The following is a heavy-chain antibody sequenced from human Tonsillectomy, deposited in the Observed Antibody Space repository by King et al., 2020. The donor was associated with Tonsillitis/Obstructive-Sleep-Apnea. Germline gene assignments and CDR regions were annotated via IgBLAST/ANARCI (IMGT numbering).Heavy chain of an antibody. J-gene: IGHJ6*02. CDR2: IWYDGSNK. D-gene: IGHD3-16*01. CDR3: AEGPVGDRFYHYGTDV. Sequence: VQLVESGGGVVQPGRSLRLSCVASGYTFSNYGMHWVRQAPGKGLEWVAVIWYDGSNKYYADSVKGRFTISRDNSKNRLYLQMSSLRAEDTAVYYCAEGPVGDRFYHYGTDVWGQGTPVTVSS. V-gene: IGHV3-33*06. CDR1: GYTFSNYG.